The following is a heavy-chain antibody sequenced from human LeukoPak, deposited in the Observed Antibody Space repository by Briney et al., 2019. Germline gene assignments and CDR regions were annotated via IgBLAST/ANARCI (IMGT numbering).Heavy chain of an antibody. J-gene: IGHJ4*02. CDR1: GGSFSGYF. Sequence: PSETLSLTCAVNGGSFSGYFWSWIRQPPGKGLEWIGEINHSGSTNYNPSLRSRVTISVDTSKNQFSLKLSSVTAADTAVYYCARVEGSGWYPTGRYFDYWGQGTLVTVSS. CDR2: INHSGST. D-gene: IGHD6-19*01. V-gene: IGHV4-34*01. CDR3: ARVEGSGWYPTGRYFDY.